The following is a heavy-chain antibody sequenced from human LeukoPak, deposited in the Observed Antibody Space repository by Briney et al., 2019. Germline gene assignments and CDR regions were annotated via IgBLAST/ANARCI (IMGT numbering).Heavy chain of an antibody. CDR3: ASENGDAFDI. V-gene: IGHV4-59*01. CDR1: GGSISSYY. J-gene: IGHJ3*02. CDR2: IYYSGST. Sequence: SETLSLTCTVSGGSISSYYWSWVRQPPGKGLEWIGYIYYSGSTNYNPSLKSRVTISVDTSKNQFSLKVSSVTAADTAVYYCASENGDAFDIWGQGTMVTVSS.